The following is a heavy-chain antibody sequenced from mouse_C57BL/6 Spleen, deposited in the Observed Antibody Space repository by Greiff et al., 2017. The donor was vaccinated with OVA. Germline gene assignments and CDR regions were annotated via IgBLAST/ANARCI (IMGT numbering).Heavy chain of an antibody. D-gene: IGHD1-1*01. V-gene: IGHV1-52*01. Sequence: QVQLQQPGAELVRPGSSVKLSCKASGYTFTSYWMHWVKQRPIQGLEWIGNIDPSDSETHYNQKFKDKATLTVDKSSSTDYMQLSSLTSEDSAVYYCALSYYGSSLYAMDYWGQGTSVTVSS. J-gene: IGHJ4*01. CDR2: IDPSDSET. CDR1: GYTFTSYW. CDR3: ALSYYGSSLYAMDY.